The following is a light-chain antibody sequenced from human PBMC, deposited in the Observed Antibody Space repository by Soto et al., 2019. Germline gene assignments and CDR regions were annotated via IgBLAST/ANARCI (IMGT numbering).Light chain of an antibody. CDR1: QSVRSK. CDR3: QQYNNWPPYT. Sequence: EIVMTQSPDTLSVSPGETVTLSCRASQSVRSKLAWYQQKPGQAPRLFIYGASTRATGIPARFSGSGSGTEFTLTISSLQSEDFAVYYCQQYNNWPPYTFGQGTKVDIK. V-gene: IGKV3-15*01. J-gene: IGKJ2*01. CDR2: GAS.